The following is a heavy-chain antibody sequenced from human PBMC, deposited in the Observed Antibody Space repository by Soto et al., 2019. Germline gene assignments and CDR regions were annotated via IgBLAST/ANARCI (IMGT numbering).Heavy chain of an antibody. Sequence: ASVKVSCKASGYTFTSCGISWVRQAPGQGLEWMGWISAYNGNTNYAQKLQGRVTMTTDTSTSTAYMELRSLRSDDTAVYYCARDHFDSSGYYYFDYWGQGTLVTVSS. CDR2: ISAYNGNT. D-gene: IGHD3-22*01. CDR3: ARDHFDSSGYYYFDY. V-gene: IGHV1-18*01. CDR1: GYTFTSCG. J-gene: IGHJ4*02.